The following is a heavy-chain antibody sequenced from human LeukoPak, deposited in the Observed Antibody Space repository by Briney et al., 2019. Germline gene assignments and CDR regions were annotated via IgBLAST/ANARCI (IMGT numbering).Heavy chain of an antibody. CDR3: ARGQDSGELLYYYYYMDV. CDR2: IYYSGST. Sequence: SETLSLTCTVSGGSISSYYWSWIRQPPGKGLEWIGYIYYSGSTNYNPSLKSRVTISVDTSKNQFSLKLSSVTAADTAVYYCARGQDSGELLYYYYYMDVWGKGTTVTVSS. V-gene: IGHV4-59*08. J-gene: IGHJ6*03. CDR1: GGSISSYY. D-gene: IGHD1-26*01.